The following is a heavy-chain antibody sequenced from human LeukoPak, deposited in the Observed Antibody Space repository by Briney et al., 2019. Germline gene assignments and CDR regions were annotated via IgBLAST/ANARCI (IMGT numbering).Heavy chain of an antibody. CDR3: ARGLTDFDP. Sequence: PSETLSLTCTVSGYSISSGYHWGWIRQPPGKGLEWIGSIYHSGSTYYNPSLKSRVTISVDTSKNQFSLKLSSVTAADTAVYYCARGLTDFDPWGQGTLVTVSS. J-gene: IGHJ5*02. CDR2: IYHSGST. D-gene: IGHD3-9*01. CDR1: GYSISSGYH. V-gene: IGHV4-38-2*02.